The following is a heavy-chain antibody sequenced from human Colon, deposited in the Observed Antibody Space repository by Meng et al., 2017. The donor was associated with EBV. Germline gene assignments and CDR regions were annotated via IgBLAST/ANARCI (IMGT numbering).Heavy chain of an antibody. CDR3: RNAFCSAEAGCSDQ. CDR2: INESGST. Sequence: QVQLQQWGRGLLKASETLSITCADVGGSFSNSYWSWIRQPPGKRLEWIGEINESGSTKYNPSLKSRVTILMDTSKNQFSLRLSSVTAADTAVYYCRNAFCSAEAGCSDQWGQGTLVTVSS. J-gene: IGHJ4*02. D-gene: IGHD3-3*01. V-gene: IGHV4-34*01. CDR1: GGSFSNSY.